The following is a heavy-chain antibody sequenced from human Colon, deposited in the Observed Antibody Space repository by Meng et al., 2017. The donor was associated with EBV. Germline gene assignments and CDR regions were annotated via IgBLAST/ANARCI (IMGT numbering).Heavy chain of an antibody. CDR2: IYYIGGT. V-gene: IGHV4-61*01. Sequence: QGQLQEACPECVKTTETMSLACTVCGDSVAMGRQYWSWIRQPPGKGLEWIAYIYYIGGTNYNPSLKSRLTISLDTSKNQFSLSLRSVTAADKAVYYCARVSGRSFDPWGQGTLVTVSS. D-gene: IGHD3-10*01. CDR1: GDSVAMGRQY. CDR3: ARVSGRSFDP. J-gene: IGHJ5*02.